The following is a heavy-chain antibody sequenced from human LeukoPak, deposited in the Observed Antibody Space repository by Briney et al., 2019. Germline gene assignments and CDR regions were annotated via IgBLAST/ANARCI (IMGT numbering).Heavy chain of an antibody. CDR1: GGFFSGYY. CDR2: INHSGST. J-gene: IGHJ4*02. Sequence: SETLSLTCAVYGGFFSGYYWSWIRQPPGKGLEWIGEINHSGSTNYNPSLKSRVTISVDTSKNQFSLKLSSVTAADTAVYYCARGGRDGYNYGWGQGTLVTVSS. V-gene: IGHV4-34*01. CDR3: ARGGRDGYNYG. D-gene: IGHD5-24*01.